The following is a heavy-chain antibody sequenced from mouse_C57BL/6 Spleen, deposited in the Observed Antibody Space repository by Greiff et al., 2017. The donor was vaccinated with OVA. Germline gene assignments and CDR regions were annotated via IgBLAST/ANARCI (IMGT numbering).Heavy chain of an antibody. CDR3: AREEGNYSPCYARAY. Sequence: QVHVKQSGAELARPGASVKLSCKASGYTFTSYGISWVKQRTGQGLEWIGEIYPTSGDTYYNEKFKGKATLTADKSSSTAYMELRSLTSEDSAVYSCAREEGNYSPCYARAYWGQGTSVTVSS. CDR1: GYTFTSYG. J-gene: IGHJ4*01. CDR2: IYPTSGDT. V-gene: IGHV1-81*01. D-gene: IGHD2-1*01.